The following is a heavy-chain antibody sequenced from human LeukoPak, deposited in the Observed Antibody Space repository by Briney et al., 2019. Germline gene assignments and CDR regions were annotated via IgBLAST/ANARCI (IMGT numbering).Heavy chain of an antibody. J-gene: IGHJ6*03. CDR1: GGSISSSSYY. CDR3: ARAYYYDSSGYYYYYYYMDV. CDR2: IYYSGST. D-gene: IGHD3-22*01. V-gene: IGHV4-39*07. Sequence: PSETLSLICTVSGGSISSSSYYWGWIRQPPGKGLEWIGSIYYSGSTYYNPSLKSRVTISVDTSKNQFSLKLSSVTAADTAVYYCARAYYYDSSGYYYYYYYMDVWGKGTTVTVSS.